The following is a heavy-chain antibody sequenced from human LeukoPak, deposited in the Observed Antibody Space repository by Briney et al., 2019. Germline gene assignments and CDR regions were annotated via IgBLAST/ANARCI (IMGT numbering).Heavy chain of an antibody. CDR2: ISGAGTVT. D-gene: IGHD3/OR15-3a*01. V-gene: IGHV3-23*01. CDR1: GVTFDLYA. Sequence: GGSLRLSCAVSGVTFDLYALSWVRQAPGKGLEWVSAISGAGTVTDYADSVRGRFIISRDKSKNTLYLQVHSLRPDDTAVYYCAKDIFRTGSVDSNFYMDVWGKGTTVTVSS. J-gene: IGHJ6*03. CDR3: AKDIFRTGSVDSNFYMDV.